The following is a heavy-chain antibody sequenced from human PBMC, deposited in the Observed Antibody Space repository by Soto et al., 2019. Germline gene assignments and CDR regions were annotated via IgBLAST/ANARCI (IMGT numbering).Heavy chain of an antibody. Sequence: GASVKVSCKASGYTFTSYGISWVRQAPGQGLEWMGWISAYNGNTNYAQKLQGRVTMTTDTSTSTAYMELRSLRPDDTAVYYCTKPRSSLQWPPFDPWGHGTQVTVSS. CDR1: GYTFTSYG. J-gene: IGHJ5*02. V-gene: IGHV1-18*01. CDR2: ISAYNGNT. CDR3: TKPRSSLQWPPFDP. D-gene: IGHD6-19*01.